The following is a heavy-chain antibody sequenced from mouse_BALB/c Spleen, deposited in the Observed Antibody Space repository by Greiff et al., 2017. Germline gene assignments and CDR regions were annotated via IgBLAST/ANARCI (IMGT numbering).Heavy chain of an antibody. CDR3: ARGRDYDGVYFDY. CDR2: ISSGGST. Sequence: EVQLVESGGGLVKPGGSLKLSCAASGFTFSSYAMSWVRQTPEKRLEWVASISSGGSTYYPDSVKGRFTISRDNARNILYLQMSSLRSEDTAMYYCARGRDYDGVYFDYWGQGTTLTVSS. V-gene: IGHV5-6-5*01. D-gene: IGHD2-4*01. CDR1: GFTFSSYA. J-gene: IGHJ2*01.